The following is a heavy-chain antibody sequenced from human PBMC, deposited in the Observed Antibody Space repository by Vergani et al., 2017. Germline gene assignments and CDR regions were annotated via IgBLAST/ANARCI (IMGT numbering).Heavy chain of an antibody. CDR2: ISGNNDDV. Sequence: EVQMVESGGGLVKPGGSLRLSCVASGFTFSHYSMNWVRQAPGKVLEWVSSISGNNDDVYYADSVKGRFTISRDNAKNSLYLDMSSLRAEDTAVYYCARISGGSAPYLHYWGQGTLVTVAS. CDR1: GFTFSHYS. J-gene: IGHJ1*01. D-gene: IGHD2-15*01. CDR3: ARISGGSAPYLHY. V-gene: IGHV3-21*01.